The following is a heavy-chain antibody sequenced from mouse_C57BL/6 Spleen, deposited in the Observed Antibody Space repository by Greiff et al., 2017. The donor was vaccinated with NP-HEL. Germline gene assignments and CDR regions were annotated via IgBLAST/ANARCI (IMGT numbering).Heavy chain of an antibody. CDR3: ARHDYDGGDYFDY. CDR2: ISSGSSTI. J-gene: IGHJ2*01. V-gene: IGHV5-17*01. CDR1: GFTFSDYG. Sequence: EVNLVESGGGLVKPGGSLKLSCAASGFTFSDYGMHWVRQAPEKGLEWVAYISSGSSTIYYADTVKGRFTISRDNAKNTLFLQMTSLRSEDTAMYYCARHDYDGGDYFDYWGQGTTLTVSS. D-gene: IGHD2-4*01.